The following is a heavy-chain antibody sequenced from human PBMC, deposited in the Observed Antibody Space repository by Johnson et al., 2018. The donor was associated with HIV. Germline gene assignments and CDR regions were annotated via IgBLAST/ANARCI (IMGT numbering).Heavy chain of an antibody. J-gene: IGHJ3*02. CDR3: ASLYSGYDNDAFDI. CDR1: GFTFSDYY. Sequence: QMQLVESGGGVVQPGRSLRLSCAASGFTFSDYYMSWIRQTPGKGLEWVSYISSSGGTIYYADSVKGRFSISRDNAKNSLYLQMNSLRAEDTAVYYCASLYSGYDNDAFDIWGQGTMVTVSS. D-gene: IGHD5-12*01. V-gene: IGHV3-11*04. CDR2: ISSSGGTI.